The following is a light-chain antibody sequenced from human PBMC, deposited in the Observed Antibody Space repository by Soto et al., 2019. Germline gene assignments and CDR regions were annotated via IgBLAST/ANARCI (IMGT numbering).Light chain of an antibody. CDR3: QQYNNWSYT. CDR2: GAS. J-gene: IGKJ2*01. V-gene: IGKV3-15*01. Sequence: EIVMTQSPATLSVSPGERATPLCKGSQSVRRQLARYPQKPGQAPRLLIYGASTRATGIPARFSGSGSGTEFTLTISSLQSEDFAVYYCQQYNNWSYTFGQGTKLEIK. CDR1: QSVRRQ.